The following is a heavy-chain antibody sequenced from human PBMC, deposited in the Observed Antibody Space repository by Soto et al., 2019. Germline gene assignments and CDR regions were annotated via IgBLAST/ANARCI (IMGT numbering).Heavy chain of an antibody. D-gene: IGHD2-15*01. J-gene: IGHJ4*02. V-gene: IGHV3-23*01. CDR2: ISGSGGST. CDR3: ASSPYCSGGSCYFLVY. Sequence: GGSLRLSCAASGFTFSSYAMSWARQAQGKGLEWVSAISGSGGSTYYADSVKGRFTISRDNSKNTLYLQMNSLRAEDTAVYYCASSPYCSGGSCYFLVYWGQGTLVTVSS. CDR1: GFTFSSYA.